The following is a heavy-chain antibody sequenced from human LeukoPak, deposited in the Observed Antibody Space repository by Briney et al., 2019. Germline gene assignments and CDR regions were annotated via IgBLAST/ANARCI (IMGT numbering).Heavy chain of an antibody. CDR2: IIPIFGTA. D-gene: IGHD3-16*02. CDR3: ARGGDSSLWYYYLDY. V-gene: IGHV1-69*13. Sequence: GASVKVSCKASGGTFSSYAISWVRQAPGQGLEWMGGIIPIFGTANYAQKFQGRVTITADESTSTVYMELTTLTSEDAAVYYCARGGDSSLWYYYLDYWGQGTLVTVSS. J-gene: IGHJ4*02. CDR1: GGTFSSYA.